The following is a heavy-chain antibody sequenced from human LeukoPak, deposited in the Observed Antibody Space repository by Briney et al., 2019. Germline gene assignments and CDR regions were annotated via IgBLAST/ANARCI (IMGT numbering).Heavy chain of an antibody. Sequence: PSETLSLTCTVSGDSISSSSYYWGWIRQPPGKGLEWIGNINYSGRTYYNPSLKSRITISVDTSKNQFSLKLSSVTAADTAVYYCARNPSLHIVVVTAIDYWGLGTLVTVSS. J-gene: IGHJ4*02. D-gene: IGHD2-21*02. CDR3: ARNPSLHIVVVTAIDY. CDR1: GDSISSSSYY. V-gene: IGHV4-39*01. CDR2: INYSGRT.